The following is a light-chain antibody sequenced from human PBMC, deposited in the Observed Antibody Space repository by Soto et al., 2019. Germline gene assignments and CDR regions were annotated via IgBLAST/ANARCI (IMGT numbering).Light chain of an antibody. CDR1: SSDVGGYDY. J-gene: IGLJ1*01. V-gene: IGLV2-14*01. Sequence: QSVLTQPASVSGSPGQSITISCTGSSSDVGGYDYVSWYQQHPGKAPKPMIYEVSNRPSGVSNRFSGSKSGNTASLTISGLQAEDEADYYCSSYTLSYTRVFGTGTKLTVL. CDR2: EVS. CDR3: SSYTLSYTRV.